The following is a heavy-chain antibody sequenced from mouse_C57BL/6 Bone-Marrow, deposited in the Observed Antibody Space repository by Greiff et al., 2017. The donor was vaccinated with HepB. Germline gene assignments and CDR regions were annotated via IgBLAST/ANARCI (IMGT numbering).Heavy chain of an antibody. CDR1: GYTFTSYW. J-gene: IGHJ3*01. CDR2: IHPNSGST. CDR3: ARERGRWFAY. Sequence: VQLQQSGAELVKPGASVKLSCKASGYTFTSYWMHWVKQRPGQGLEWIGMIHPNSGSTNYNEKFKSKATLTVDKSSSTAYMQLSSLTSEDSAVYYCARERGRWFAYWGQGTLVTVSA. V-gene: IGHV1-64*01.